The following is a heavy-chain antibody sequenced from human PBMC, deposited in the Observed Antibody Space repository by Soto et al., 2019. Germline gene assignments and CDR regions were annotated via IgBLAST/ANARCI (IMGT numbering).Heavy chain of an antibody. CDR2: IYPGDSDT. CDR1: GYGFVSCS. D-gene: IGHD2-2*01. V-gene: IGHV5-51*01. J-gene: IGHJ6*03. CDR3: AIPPYQLDSYYYHMDV. Sequence: PGEALKISCKGSGYGFVSCSIGWVLQISGNGLEWMGIIYPGDSDTRYSPSFQGQVTISADKSISTAYLQWSSLKASDTAMYYCAIPPYQLDSYYYHMDVCGKGNKVT.